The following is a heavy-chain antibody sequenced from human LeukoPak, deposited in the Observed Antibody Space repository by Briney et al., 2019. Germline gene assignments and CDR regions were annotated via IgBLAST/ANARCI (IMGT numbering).Heavy chain of an antibody. D-gene: IGHD1-26*01. CDR2: FDPEDGET. V-gene: IGHV1-24*01. CDR1: GYTLTELS. J-gene: IGHJ4*02. CDR3: ATDRYGGATAFDY. Sequence: ASVKLSCTVSGYTLTELSMHWVRQAPGKGLEWMGGFDPEDGETIYAQKFQGRVTMTEDTSTDTAYMELSSLRSEDTAVYYCATDRYGGATAFDYWGQGTLVTVSS.